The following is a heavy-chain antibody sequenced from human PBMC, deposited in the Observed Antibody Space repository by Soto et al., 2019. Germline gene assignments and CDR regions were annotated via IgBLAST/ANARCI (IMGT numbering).Heavy chain of an antibody. CDR2: INPNSGGT. CDR3: ARAGIAAASDTFDY. V-gene: IGHV1-2*02. D-gene: IGHD6-13*01. Sequence: ASVKVSCKASGYTFTGYYMHWVRQAPGQGLEWMGWINPNSGGTNYAQKLQGRVTMTTDTSTSTAFMELRSLRSDDTAVYYCARAGIAAASDTFDYWGQGTLVTVSS. J-gene: IGHJ4*02. CDR1: GYTFTGYY.